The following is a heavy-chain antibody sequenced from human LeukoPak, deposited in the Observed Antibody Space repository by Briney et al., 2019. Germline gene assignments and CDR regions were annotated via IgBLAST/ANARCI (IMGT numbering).Heavy chain of an antibody. Sequence: PSQTLSLTFTVSGGSVSSGSYYWSWIRQPPGKGLEWIGYIYYSGSTNYNPSLKSRVTISVDTSKNQFSLKLSSVTAADTAVYYCASAEYYYDSSGYAFDIWGQGTMVTVSS. CDR2: IYYSGST. J-gene: IGHJ3*02. CDR1: GGSVSSGSYY. CDR3: ASAEYYYDSSGYAFDI. D-gene: IGHD3-22*01. V-gene: IGHV4-61*01.